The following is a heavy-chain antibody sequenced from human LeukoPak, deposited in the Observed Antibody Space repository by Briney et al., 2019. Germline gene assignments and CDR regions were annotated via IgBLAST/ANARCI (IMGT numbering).Heavy chain of an antibody. CDR2: IRGSGGGT. CDR1: GFTFSGYA. V-gene: IGHV3-23*01. J-gene: IGHJ4*02. CDR3: AKAGIGVVGYFDY. D-gene: IGHD6-19*01. Sequence: QPGGSLRLSCAASGFTFSGYAMSWVRQAPGKGLEWVSTIRGSGGGTYYADSVKGRFTISRDNSKNTLYLQMNSLRDEDTALYYCAKAGIGVVGYFDYWGQGTLVTASS.